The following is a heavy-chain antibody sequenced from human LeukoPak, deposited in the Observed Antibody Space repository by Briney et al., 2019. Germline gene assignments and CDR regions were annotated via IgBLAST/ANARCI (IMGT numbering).Heavy chain of an antibody. CDR3: ARGLRGYYSDY. V-gene: IGHV4-59*01. J-gene: IGHJ4*02. CDR2: IYYSGST. D-gene: IGHD3-22*01. CDR1: GGSISSYY. Sequence: PSETLSLTCTVSGGSISSYYWSWIRQPPGKGLEWIGYIYYSGSTNYNPSLKGRVTISVDTSKNQFSLKLSSVTAADTAVYYCARGLRGYYSDYWGQGTLVTVSS.